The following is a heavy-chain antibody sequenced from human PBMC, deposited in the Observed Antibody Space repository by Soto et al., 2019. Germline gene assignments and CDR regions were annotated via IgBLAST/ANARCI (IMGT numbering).Heavy chain of an antibody. J-gene: IGHJ6*02. CDR3: ARLIPSSRNPYYYGMDV. Sequence: GESLKISCKGSGYSFTSYWIGWVRQMPGKGLEWMGIIYPGDSDTRYSPSFQGQVTISADKSISTAYLQWSSLKASDTAMYYCARLIPSSRNPYYYGMDVWGQGTTVTVSS. CDR1: GYSFTSYW. V-gene: IGHV5-51*03. D-gene: IGHD6-13*01. CDR2: IYPGDSDT.